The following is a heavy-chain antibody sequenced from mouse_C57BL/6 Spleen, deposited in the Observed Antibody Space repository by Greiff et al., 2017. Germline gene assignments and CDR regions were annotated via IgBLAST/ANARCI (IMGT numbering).Heavy chain of an antibody. CDR3: TGYSSGRSVYFDY. J-gene: IGHJ2*01. CDR1: GFTFSNYW. D-gene: IGHD3-2*02. V-gene: IGHV6-3*01. Sequence: DVKLVESGGGLVQPGGSMKLSCVASGFTFSNYWMNWVRQSPEKGLEWVAQIRLKSDNYATHYAESVKGRFTISRDDSKSSVYLQMNNLRAEDTGIYYRTGYSSGRSVYFDYWGQGTTLPVSS. CDR2: IRLKSDNYAT.